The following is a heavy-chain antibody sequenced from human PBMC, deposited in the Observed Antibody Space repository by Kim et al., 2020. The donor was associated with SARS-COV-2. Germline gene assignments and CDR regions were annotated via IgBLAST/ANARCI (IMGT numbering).Heavy chain of an antibody. V-gene: IGHV3-11*06. CDR3: ASSDSSGHQTGVAFDI. Sequence: SVKGRFTISRDNAKNSLYLQMNSLRAEDTAVYYCASSDSSGHQTGVAFDIWGQGTMVTVSS. J-gene: IGHJ3*02. D-gene: IGHD3-22*01.